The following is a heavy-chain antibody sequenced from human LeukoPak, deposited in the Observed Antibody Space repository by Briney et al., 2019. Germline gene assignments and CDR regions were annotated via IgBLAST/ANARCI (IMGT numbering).Heavy chain of an antibody. CDR3: ARVGYYGSGSYYNVQYYFVY. J-gene: IGHJ4*02. V-gene: IGHV4-59*01. D-gene: IGHD3-10*01. Sequence: SETLSLTCTVSGGPISSYYWSWIRQPPGKGLEWIGYIYYSGSTTYNPSLKSRVTISVDTSKNQFSLKLSSVTAADTAVYYCARVGYYGSGSYYNVQYYFVYWGQGTLVTVSS. CDR1: GGPISSYY. CDR2: IYYSGST.